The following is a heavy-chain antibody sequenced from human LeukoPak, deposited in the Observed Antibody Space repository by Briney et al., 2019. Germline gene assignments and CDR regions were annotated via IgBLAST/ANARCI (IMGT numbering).Heavy chain of an antibody. CDR3: ARGPAMLDHYYYYMDV. V-gene: IGHV4-34*01. CDR2: INHSGST. J-gene: IGHJ6*03. D-gene: IGHD2-2*01. Sequence: SETLSLTCAVYGGSFSGYYWSWIRQPPGKGLEWIGEINHSGSTNYNPSLKSRVTISVDTSKNQFSLKLSSVTAADTAVYYCARGPAMLDHYYYYMDVWGKGTTVTVSS. CDR1: GGSFSGYY.